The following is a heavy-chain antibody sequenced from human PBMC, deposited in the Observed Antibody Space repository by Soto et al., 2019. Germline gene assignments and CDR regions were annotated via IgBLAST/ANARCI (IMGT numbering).Heavy chain of an antibody. Sequence: PGESLKISCKGSGYSFTSYWISWVRQMPGKGLEWMGRIDPSDSYTNYSPSFQGHVTISADKSISTAYLQWSSLKASDTAMYYCVRLHAAAGDNDITFDYWGQGTLVTVSS. D-gene: IGHD6-13*01. CDR2: IDPSDSYT. CDR3: VRLHAAAGDNDITFDY. CDR1: GYSFTSYW. V-gene: IGHV5-10-1*01. J-gene: IGHJ4*02.